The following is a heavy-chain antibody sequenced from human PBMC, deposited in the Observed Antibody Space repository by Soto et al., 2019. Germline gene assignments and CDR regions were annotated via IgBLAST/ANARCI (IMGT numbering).Heavy chain of an antibody. V-gene: IGHV3-73*02. CDR1: GFTFSGSN. D-gene: IGHD2-15*01. Sequence: EVQLVESGGGLVQPGGSLKLSCAVSGFTFSGSNIHWVRQASGKGLEWVGRIRSKSNNYATAYAASVKGRFTVSRDDSQNTAYLQMNSLKTDDTAVYYCSIQDCRGGSCQQPNWGRGTLVTVSS. CDR3: SIQDCRGGSCQQPN. J-gene: IGHJ4*02. CDR2: IRSKSNNYAT.